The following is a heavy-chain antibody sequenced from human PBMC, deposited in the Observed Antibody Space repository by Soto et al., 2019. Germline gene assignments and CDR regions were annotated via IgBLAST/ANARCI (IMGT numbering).Heavy chain of an antibody. Sequence: EVQLVESGGGLVKPGDSLRLSWAVSGLKFSDAWMNWVRQALGKGLEWVGRIKSKGGGETKDYAAPVKGRFAISRDDSRDTLYLQMNSLKIEDTAVYYCAWDNSGRFRTDHWGQGTLVIVS. CDR2: IKSKGGGETK. CDR3: AWDNSGRFRTDH. CDR1: GLKFSDAW. D-gene: IGHD4-4*01. V-gene: IGHV3-15*07. J-gene: IGHJ4*02.